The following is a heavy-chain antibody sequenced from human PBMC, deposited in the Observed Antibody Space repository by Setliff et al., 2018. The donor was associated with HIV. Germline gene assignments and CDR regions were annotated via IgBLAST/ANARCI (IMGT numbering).Heavy chain of an antibody. D-gene: IGHD3-16*01. CDR2: ISAYNGNT. J-gene: IGHJ6*02. Sequence: ASVKVSCKASGYIFTRSGFNWVRQAPGQGLEWIGWISAYNGNTYSAQKFQGRVAMTTDSSTSTAYMELRSLRSDDTAMYYCARSGWTNYVVSPPSAMDVWGQGTTVTVSS. V-gene: IGHV1-18*01. CDR3: ARSGWTNYVVSPPSAMDV. CDR1: GYIFTRSG.